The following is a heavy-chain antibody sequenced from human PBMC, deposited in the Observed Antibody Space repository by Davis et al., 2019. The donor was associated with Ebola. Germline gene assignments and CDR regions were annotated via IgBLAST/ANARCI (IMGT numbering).Heavy chain of an antibody. CDR1: GFTFSNYW. Sequence: GESLKISCAASGFTFSNYWMHWVRQAPGRGLVWVSRINGDGSTTTYADSVKGRFTISRDNAKNSLYLQMNSLRAEDTAVYYCARGRGIADFTWGQGTLVTVSS. D-gene: IGHD6-13*01. CDR3: ARGRGIADFT. V-gene: IGHV3-74*01. J-gene: IGHJ5*02. CDR2: INGDGSTT.